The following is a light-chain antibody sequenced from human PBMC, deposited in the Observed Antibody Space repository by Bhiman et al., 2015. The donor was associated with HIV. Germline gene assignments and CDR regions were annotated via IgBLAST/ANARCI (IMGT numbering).Light chain of an antibody. J-gene: IGLJ1*01. Sequence: SYELTQPPSVSVSPGQTASITCSGDKLGDKYAYWYQQKPGQSPVLVIYQDNKRPSGIPERFSGSNSGNTATLTISGTQAMDEADYYRYVFGTGTKVTVL. CDR1: KLGDKY. CDR3: YV. CDR2: QDN. V-gene: IGLV3-1*01.